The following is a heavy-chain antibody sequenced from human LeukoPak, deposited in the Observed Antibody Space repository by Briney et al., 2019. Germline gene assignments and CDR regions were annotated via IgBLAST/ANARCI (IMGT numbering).Heavy chain of an antibody. J-gene: IGHJ4*02. CDR2: INRYNGKT. CDR1: GSRSTSYG. CDR3: ARDLGVTTKDPFEY. Sequence: ASVKVSCQVSGSRSTSYGINWVRQAPGQGLEWMGWINRYNGKTKYGQKFQGRVTMTTGTSTSTTYMELRSLRSDDTAVYYCARDLGVTTKDPFEYWGQGTLVTVPS. V-gene: IGHV1-18*01. D-gene: IGHD4-4*01.